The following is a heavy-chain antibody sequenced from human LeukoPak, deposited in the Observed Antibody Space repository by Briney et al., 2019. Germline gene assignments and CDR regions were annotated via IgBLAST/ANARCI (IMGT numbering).Heavy chain of an antibody. CDR1: GFTFSSYW. CDR3: VRVDGGFDI. J-gene: IGHJ3*02. V-gene: IGHV3-48*02. CDR2: ISGSSSII. Sequence: GGSLRLSCAASGFTFSSYWMHWVRQAPGKGLEWVSYISGSSSIIYNADSVKGRFTISRDNAKNSLYLQMNSLRDEDTAMYYCVRVDGGFDIWGQGTMVTVSS.